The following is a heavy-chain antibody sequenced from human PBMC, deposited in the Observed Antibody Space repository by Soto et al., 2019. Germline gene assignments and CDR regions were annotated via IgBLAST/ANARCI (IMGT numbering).Heavy chain of an antibody. CDR3: AREDHSYYCMAV. V-gene: IGHV1-46*01. D-gene: IGHD2-21*01. J-gene: IGHJ6*02. CDR1: GYTFPSFY. Sequence: QVQVVQSGAAVRKPGTSVKVSCKASGYTFPSFYMHWLRLAPGQGLEGMGVINLRGGSATYAQKFQCRVAMTMATSTSTAYMDLSSLRSEVTAVYFCAREDHSYYCMAVGGHVTTVTV. CDR2: INLRGGSA.